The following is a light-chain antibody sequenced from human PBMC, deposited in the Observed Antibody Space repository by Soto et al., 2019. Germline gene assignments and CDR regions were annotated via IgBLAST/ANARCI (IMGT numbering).Light chain of an antibody. J-gene: IGLJ1*01. CDR1: SSDTAGYNY. Sequence: QSVLTQPASVSGSPGQSITISCTGTSSDTAGYNYVSWYQQHPGKDPKLMIYEVSNRPSGVSNRFSGSQSGNTASLTISGLQAEDEANYYFRSYTNSNTPSYLFGTGKKGTV. CDR3: RSYTNSNTPSYL. CDR2: EVS. V-gene: IGLV2-14*01.